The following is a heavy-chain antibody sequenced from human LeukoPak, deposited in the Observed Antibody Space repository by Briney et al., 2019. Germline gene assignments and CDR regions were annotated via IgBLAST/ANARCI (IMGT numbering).Heavy chain of an antibody. J-gene: IGHJ4*02. CDR1: AGTFSSYA. CDR2: IIPIFGTA. D-gene: IGHD1-26*01. Sequence: SVKVSCKASAGTFSSYAISWVRQAPGQGLEWMGRIIPIFGTANYAQKFQGRVTITTDESTSTAYMELSSLRSEDTAVYYCAAEWEPGIFDYWGQGTLVTVSS. CDR3: AAEWEPGIFDY. V-gene: IGHV1-69*05.